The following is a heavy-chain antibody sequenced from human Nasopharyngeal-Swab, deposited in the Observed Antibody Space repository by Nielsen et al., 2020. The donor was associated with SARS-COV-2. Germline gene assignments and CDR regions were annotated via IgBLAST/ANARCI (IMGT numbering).Heavy chain of an antibody. J-gene: IGHJ4*02. CDR2: IYYSGST. D-gene: IGHD3-3*01. V-gene: IGHV4-59*01. CDR3: ARGGRGIFGVVTNFDY. Sequence: WFRQPPGKGLEWIGYIYYSGSTNYNPSLKSRVTISVDTSKNQFSLKLSSVTAADTAVYYCARGGRGIFGVVTNFDYWGQGTLVTVSS.